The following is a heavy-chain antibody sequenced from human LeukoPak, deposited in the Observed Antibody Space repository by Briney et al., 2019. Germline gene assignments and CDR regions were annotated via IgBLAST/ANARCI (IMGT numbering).Heavy chain of an antibody. Sequence: ASVKVSCKASGYTFTNYGISWVRQAPGQGLEWMGWISAYNGNTNYAQKLQGRVTMTTDTSTSTAYMELRSLRSDDTAVYYCARTTYYYDSSGYLPDYWGQGTLVTVSS. CDR1: GYTFTNYG. D-gene: IGHD3-22*01. CDR2: ISAYNGNT. J-gene: IGHJ4*02. V-gene: IGHV1-18*01. CDR3: ARTTYYYDSSGYLPDY.